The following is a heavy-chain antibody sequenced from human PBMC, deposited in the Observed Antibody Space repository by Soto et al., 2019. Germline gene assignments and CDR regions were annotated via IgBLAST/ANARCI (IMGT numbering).Heavy chain of an antibody. CDR1: GGSISSSSYY. V-gene: IGHV4-39*01. J-gene: IGHJ4*02. D-gene: IGHD4-17*01. Sequence: QLQLQESGPGLVKPSETLSLTCTVSGGSISSSSYYWGWIRQPPGKGLEWIGSIYYSGSTYYNPSLTSRATKKFDSCQNKNSLKLISVPTADPAVYYWARHFLAPLTKPGTTVSTCARAYFDYWGQGTLVTVAA. CDR3: ARHFLAPLTKPGTTVSTCARAYFDY. CDR2: IYYSGST.